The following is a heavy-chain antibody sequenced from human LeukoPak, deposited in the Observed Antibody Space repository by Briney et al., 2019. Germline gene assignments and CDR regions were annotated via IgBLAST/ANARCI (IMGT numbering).Heavy chain of an antibody. CDR3: ARDYSGSHDY. CDR1: GGSFSGYY. V-gene: IGHV4-34*01. D-gene: IGHD1-26*01. J-gene: IGHJ4*02. CDR2: INHSGST. Sequence: SETLSLTCAVYGGSFSGYYWSWIRQPPGKGLEWIGEINHSGSTNYNPSLKSRVTISVDTPKNQFSLKLSSVTAADTAVYYCARDYSGSHDYWGQGTLVTVSS.